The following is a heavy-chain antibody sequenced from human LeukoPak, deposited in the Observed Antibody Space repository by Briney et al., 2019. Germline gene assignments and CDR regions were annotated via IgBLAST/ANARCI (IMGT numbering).Heavy chain of an antibody. Sequence: GGSLRLSCAASGFTFSDYYMSWIRQAPGKGLEWVSYISSSGSTIYYADSEKGRFTISRDNAKNSLYLQMNSLRAEDTAVYYCARDPITHAFDIWGQGTMVTVSS. V-gene: IGHV3-11*01. CDR3: ARDPITHAFDI. J-gene: IGHJ3*02. D-gene: IGHD5-24*01. CDR2: ISSSGSTI. CDR1: GFTFSDYY.